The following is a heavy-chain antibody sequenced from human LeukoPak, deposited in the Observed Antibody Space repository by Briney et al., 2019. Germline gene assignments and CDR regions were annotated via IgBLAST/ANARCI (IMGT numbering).Heavy chain of an antibody. CDR1: GFTFSDYY. D-gene: IGHD3-9*01. Sequence: GGSLRLSCAASGFTFSDYYMSWIRQAPGKGLEWVSYISSSGSTIYYADSVKGRFTISRDNAKNSLYLQMNSLRAEDTAVYYCARGVLRHFDWLSTDQFDYWGQGTLVTVSS. V-gene: IGHV3-11*04. J-gene: IGHJ4*02. CDR3: ARGVLRHFDWLSTDQFDY. CDR2: ISSSGSTI.